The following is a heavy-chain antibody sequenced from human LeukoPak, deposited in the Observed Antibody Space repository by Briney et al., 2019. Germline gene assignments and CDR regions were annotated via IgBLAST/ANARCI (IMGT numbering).Heavy chain of an antibody. CDR3: ARDQRLYSGYDFWFDP. CDR1: GYSIRSGYQ. CDR2: INYSGTT. J-gene: IGHJ5*02. V-gene: IGHV4-38-2*02. D-gene: IGHD5-12*01. Sequence: SETLSLTCSVSGYSIRSGYQWGWIRQAPGKGLEWIGSINYSGTTYYKPSLKSRVTISVDTSKNQFSLRLSSVTAADTAVYYCARDQRLYSGYDFWFDPWGQGTLVKVSS.